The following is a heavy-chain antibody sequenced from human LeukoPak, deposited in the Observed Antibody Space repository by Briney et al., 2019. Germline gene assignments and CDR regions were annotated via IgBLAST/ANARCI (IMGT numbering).Heavy chain of an antibody. J-gene: IGHJ3*02. CDR1: EFTFSGYA. CDR3: AKSRAATVTTRAANLDI. Sequence: GGSLRLSCAASEFTFSGYAMNWVRQAPGKGLEWVSSISSSSSYIYYADSVKGRFTISRDNAKNSLYLQMNSLRAEDTALYYCAKSRAATVTTRAANLDIWGQGTMVTVSS. V-gene: IGHV3-21*04. D-gene: IGHD4-17*01. CDR2: ISSSSSYI.